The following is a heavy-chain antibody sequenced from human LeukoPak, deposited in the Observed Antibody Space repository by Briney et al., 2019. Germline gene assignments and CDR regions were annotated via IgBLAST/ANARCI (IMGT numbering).Heavy chain of an antibody. D-gene: IGHD3-3*01. J-gene: IGHJ6*02. V-gene: IGHV4-59*08. CDR2: IYYSGST. CDR3: ARHGGYYYDYGMDV. Sequence: SETLSLTCTVSGGSISSYYWSWIRQPPGKRLEWIGYIYYSGSTNYNPSLKSRVTISVDTSKHQFSLKLRSVTAADTAVYHCARHGGYYYDYGMDVWGQGTTVTVSS. CDR1: GGSISSYY.